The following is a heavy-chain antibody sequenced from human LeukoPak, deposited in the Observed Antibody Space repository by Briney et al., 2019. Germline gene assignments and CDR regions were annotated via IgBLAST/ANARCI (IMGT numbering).Heavy chain of an antibody. D-gene: IGHD3-10*01. CDR2: INHSGST. Sequence: SETLSLTCAVYGGSFSGYYWSWIRQPPGKGLEWIGEINHSGSTNYNPSLKSRVTISVDTSKNQFSLKLSSVTAADTAVYYCARQVYGSGSYYHPSYYYYYSMDVWGKGTTVTVSS. CDR1: GGSFSGYY. J-gene: IGHJ6*03. V-gene: IGHV4-34*01. CDR3: ARQVYGSGSYYHPSYYYYYSMDV.